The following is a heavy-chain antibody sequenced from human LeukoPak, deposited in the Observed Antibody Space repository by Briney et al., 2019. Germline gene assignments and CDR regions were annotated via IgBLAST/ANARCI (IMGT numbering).Heavy chain of an antibody. V-gene: IGHV4-59*01. D-gene: IGHD2-21*02. CDR3: AREVAYCGGDCYSPDAFDI. CDR1: GGSLSTYY. CDR2: IYYSGST. J-gene: IGHJ3*02. Sequence: SETLSLTCTVSGGSLSTYYWSWIRQPPGKGLEWIGYIYYSGSTNYNPYLKSRVTISVDTSKNQFSLKLSSVTAADTAVYYCAREVAYCGGDCYSPDAFDIWGQGTMVTVSS.